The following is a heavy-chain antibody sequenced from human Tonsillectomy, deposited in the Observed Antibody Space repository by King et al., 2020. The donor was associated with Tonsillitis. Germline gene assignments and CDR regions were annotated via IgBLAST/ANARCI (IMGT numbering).Heavy chain of an antibody. CDR1: GGTFSSYA. CDR2: IVPIFGTA. V-gene: IGHV1-69*01. J-gene: IGHJ4*02. Sequence: VQLVQSGAEVKKPGSWVKVSCKASGGTFSSYAISWVRQAPGQGLEWMGGIVPIFGTANYAQKFQGRVTITADESTSTAYMELSSLRSEDTAVYYCAGFSGGGRGSSWTVYYFDYWGQGTLVTVSS. D-gene: IGHD6-13*01. CDR3: AGFSGGGRGSSWTVYYFDY.